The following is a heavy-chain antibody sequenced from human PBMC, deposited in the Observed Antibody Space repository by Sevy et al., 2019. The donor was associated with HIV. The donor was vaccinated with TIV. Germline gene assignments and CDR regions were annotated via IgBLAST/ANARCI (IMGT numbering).Heavy chain of an antibody. CDR2: IIAYNGNT. CDR1: GYTFTSYG. V-gene: IGHV1-18*01. Sequence: ASVKVSCKASGYTFTSYGISWVRQAPGQGLEWMGWIIAYNGNTNYAQKLQGRVTMTTDTSTSTAYMELRSLRSDDTAVYYCAREGDYYDSSGLDYWGQGTLVTISS. J-gene: IGHJ4*02. CDR3: AREGDYYDSSGLDY. D-gene: IGHD3-22*01.